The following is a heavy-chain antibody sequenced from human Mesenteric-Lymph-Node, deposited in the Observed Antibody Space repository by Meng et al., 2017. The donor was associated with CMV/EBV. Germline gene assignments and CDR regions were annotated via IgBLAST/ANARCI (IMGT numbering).Heavy chain of an antibody. CDR2: ITPYNGNT. Sequence: ASVKVSCKASGYTFTSHGISWVRQAPGQGLEWMGWITPYNGNTNYAQKFQGRVTMTTDTAISTAYLDLSGLRSDDTAVYYCATTIKYCSSTSCDRGGFDPWGQGTPVTVSS. D-gene: IGHD2-2*02. J-gene: IGHJ5*02. CDR3: ATTIKYCSSTSCDRGGFDP. V-gene: IGHV1-18*01. CDR1: GYTFTSHG.